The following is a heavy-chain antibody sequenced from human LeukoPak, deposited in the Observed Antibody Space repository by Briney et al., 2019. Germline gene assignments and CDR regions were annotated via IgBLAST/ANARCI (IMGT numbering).Heavy chain of an antibody. J-gene: IGHJ5*02. V-gene: IGHV4-59*01. CDR3: ARETRGWFGELLGFDP. CDR2: IYYSGST. D-gene: IGHD3-10*01. Sequence: SETPSLTCTVSGGSISSYYWSWIRQPPGKGLEWIGYIYYSGSTNYNPSLKSRVTISVDTSKNQFSLKLSSVTAADTAVYYCARETRGWFGELLGFDPWGQGTLVTVSS. CDR1: GGSISSYY.